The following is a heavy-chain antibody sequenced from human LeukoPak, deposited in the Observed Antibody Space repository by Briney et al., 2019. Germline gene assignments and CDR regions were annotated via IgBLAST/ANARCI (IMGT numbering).Heavy chain of an antibody. CDR2: SYYNGDT. CDR1: GFTFSSYG. J-gene: IGHJ4*02. V-gene: IGHV4-39*01. CDR3: ARLGIAAAGSGGY. D-gene: IGHD6-13*01. Sequence: GSLRLSCAASGFTFSSYGMHWVRQPPGKGLEWIGSSYYNGDTYYNSSLKSRVTISVDTSKNQFSLKLTSVTAADTAVYYCARLGIAAAGSGGYWGQGTLVTVSS.